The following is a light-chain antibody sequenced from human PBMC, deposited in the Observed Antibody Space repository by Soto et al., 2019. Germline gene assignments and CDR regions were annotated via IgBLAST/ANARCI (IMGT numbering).Light chain of an antibody. CDR1: NSDVGRYKF. CDR2: EVT. V-gene: IGLV2-8*01. CDR3: SSYAGSKMGV. J-gene: IGLJ1*01. Sequence: QSVLTQPPSASGSPGQSLTISCTRTNSDVGRYKFVSWYQQHPGKAPKLIIYEVTQRPSGVPDRFSASKSGNTASLTVSGLQAEDEADYYCSSYAGSKMGVFGTGTKVTVL.